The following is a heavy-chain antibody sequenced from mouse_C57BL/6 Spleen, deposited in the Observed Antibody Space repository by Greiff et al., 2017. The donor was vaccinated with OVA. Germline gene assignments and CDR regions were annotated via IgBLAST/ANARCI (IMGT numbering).Heavy chain of an antibody. V-gene: IGHV1-18*01. Sequence: EVQLQQSGPELVKPGASVKIPCKASGYTFTDYNMDWVKQSHGKSLEWIGDINPNNGGTIYNQKFKGKATLTVDKSSSTAYMELRSLTSEDTAVYYCARRSTTVERYWYFDVWGTGTTVTVSS. CDR1: GYTFTDYN. CDR2: INPNNGGT. D-gene: IGHD1-1*01. J-gene: IGHJ1*03. CDR3: ARRSTTVERYWYFDV.